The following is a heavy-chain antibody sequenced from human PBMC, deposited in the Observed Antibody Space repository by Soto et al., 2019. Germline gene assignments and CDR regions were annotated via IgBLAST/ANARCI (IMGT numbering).Heavy chain of an antibody. J-gene: IGHJ4*02. CDR1: GFTFSNAW. V-gene: IGHV3-15*01. Sequence: GGSLRLSCAASGFTFSNAWMSWVRQAPGKGLEWVGRIKSKTDGGTTDYAAPVKGRFTISRDDSKNTLYLQMNSLKTEATALYYCTPELYGSGCPHYWGQGTLVTVSS. D-gene: IGHD3-10*01. CDR3: TPELYGSGCPHY. CDR2: IKSKTDGGTT.